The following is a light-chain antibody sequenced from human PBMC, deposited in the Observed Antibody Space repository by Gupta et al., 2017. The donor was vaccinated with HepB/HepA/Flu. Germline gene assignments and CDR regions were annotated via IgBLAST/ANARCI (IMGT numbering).Light chain of an antibody. V-gene: IGKV2-24*01. J-gene: IGKJ1*01. Sequence: EIVMTQTPLALPVTLGQPASISCRSSQSLVHSNGNTYLSWLQQRPGQPPRVLIYKVSNRYSAVPDRFRGSGAGTDFTLYISRVEAEDVGVYFCMQGTQFPRTFGQGTKVEIK. CDR3: MQGTQFPRT. CDR1: QSLVHSNGNTY. CDR2: KVS.